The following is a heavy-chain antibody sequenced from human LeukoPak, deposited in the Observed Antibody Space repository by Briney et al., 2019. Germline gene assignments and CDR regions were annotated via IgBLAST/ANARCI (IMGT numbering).Heavy chain of an antibody. Sequence: SVKVSCKASGGTFISYAISWVRQAPGQGLEWMGGIIPIFGTANYAQKFQGRVTITADESTSTAYMELSSLRSEDTAVYYCARDTGGSGSYYGNYGMDVWGKGTTVTVSS. CDR3: ARDTGGSGSYYGNYGMDV. CDR1: GGTFISYA. J-gene: IGHJ6*04. D-gene: IGHD3-10*01. V-gene: IGHV1-69*01. CDR2: IIPIFGTA.